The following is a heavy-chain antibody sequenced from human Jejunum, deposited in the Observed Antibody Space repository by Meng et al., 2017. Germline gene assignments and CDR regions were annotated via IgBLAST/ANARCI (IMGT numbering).Heavy chain of an antibody. J-gene: IGHJ4*02. V-gene: IGHV4-31*03. CDR1: GGSLSSGGYY. D-gene: IGHD5-24*01. CDR2: IYYTGRT. Sequence: QVQLQESGLGLVKPSQPLSLTCTVSGGSLSSGGYYWNWIRQHAGRGLEWIGYIYYTGRTDYNPSLRSRVTISRDTSKNQFSLKVTSVTAADTAMYYCVARDGYNSPALGYWGQGNLVTVSS. CDR3: VARDGYNSPALGY.